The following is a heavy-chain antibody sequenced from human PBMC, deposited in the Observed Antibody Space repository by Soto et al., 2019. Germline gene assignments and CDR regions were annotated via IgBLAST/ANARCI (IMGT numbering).Heavy chain of an antibody. CDR1: GDSVSIYSAA. CDR3: AKAPGYSLDY. J-gene: IGHJ4*02. CDR2: TYYRSKWYN. Sequence: PSQTLSLTCAISGDSVSIYSAAWNWIRQSPSRGLEWLGRTYYRSKWYNDYAVSVKSRITINPDTSKNQFSLQLNSVTPEDTAVYFCAKAPGYSLDYWGQGTLVTVSS. D-gene: IGHD5-18*01. V-gene: IGHV6-1*01.